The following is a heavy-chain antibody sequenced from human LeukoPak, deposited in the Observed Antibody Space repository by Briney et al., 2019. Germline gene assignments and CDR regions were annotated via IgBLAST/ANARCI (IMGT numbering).Heavy chain of an antibody. CDR2: ISGSGRTI. CDR1: GFTFSSYE. CDR3: ARLDASGLDY. Sequence: GGSLRLSCAASGFTFSSYEMNWVRQAPGKGLEWVSYISGSGRTIYYANSVKGRFTISRDNAKNSLYLQMNSLRADDTAVYYCARLDASGLDYWGQGTLVTDSS. J-gene: IGHJ4*02. D-gene: IGHD6-19*01. V-gene: IGHV3-48*03.